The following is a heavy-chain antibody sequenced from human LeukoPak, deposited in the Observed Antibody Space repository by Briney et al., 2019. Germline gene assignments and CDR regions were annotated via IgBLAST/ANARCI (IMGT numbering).Heavy chain of an antibody. V-gene: IGHV3-21*01. Sequence: PGGSLRLSCAASGFTFSSYSMNWVRQAPGKGLEWVSSISSSSSYIYYADSVKGRFTISRDNAKNSLYLQMNSLRAEDTAVYYCAREYDDFWSGYGARDFDYWGQGTLVTASS. CDR2: ISSSSSYI. CDR3: AREYDDFWSGYGARDFDY. J-gene: IGHJ4*02. CDR1: GFTFSSYS. D-gene: IGHD3-3*01.